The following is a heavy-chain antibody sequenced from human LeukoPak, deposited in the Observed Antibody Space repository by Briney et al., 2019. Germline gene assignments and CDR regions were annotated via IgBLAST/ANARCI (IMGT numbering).Heavy chain of an antibody. CDR3: ARDDASLGTSFDY. D-gene: IGHD7-27*01. CDR1: GFTFSSYE. CDR2: ISSSSGYI. Sequence: GGSLRLSCAASGFTFSSYEMNWVRQAPGKGLEWVSSISSSSGYIYYADSMKGRFTISRDNAKNSLYLQMNSLRAEDTAVYYCARDDASLGTSFDYWGQGTLVTVSS. V-gene: IGHV3-21*01. J-gene: IGHJ4*02.